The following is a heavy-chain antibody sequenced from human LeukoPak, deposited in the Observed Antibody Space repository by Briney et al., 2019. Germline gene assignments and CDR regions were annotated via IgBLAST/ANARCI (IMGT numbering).Heavy chain of an antibody. D-gene: IGHD3-10*01. J-gene: IGHJ4*02. Sequence: PGGSLRLSCAASGFTFSSYAMSWVRQAPGKGLEWVSVISGSGTNTYYADSVKGRFTVSRDNAKNTVYLQMNSLRADDTAVYYCAREKYGPGYYPYDYWGQGTLVTVSS. CDR1: GFTFSSYA. CDR2: ISGSGTNT. CDR3: AREKYGPGYYPYDY. V-gene: IGHV3-23*01.